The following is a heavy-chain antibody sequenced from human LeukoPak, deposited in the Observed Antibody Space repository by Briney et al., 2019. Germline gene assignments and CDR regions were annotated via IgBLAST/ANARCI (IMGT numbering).Heavy chain of an antibody. Sequence: GGSLRLSCAASGFTFSSYGMHWVRQAPGKGLEWVAFIRYDGSNKYYADSVKGRFTISRDNSKNTLYLQMNSLRAEDTAVYYCAKASKGRWFGELFPRGGVPREYYMDVWGKGTTVTISS. J-gene: IGHJ6*03. D-gene: IGHD3-10*01. V-gene: IGHV3-30*02. CDR3: AKASKGRWFGELFPRGGVPREYYMDV. CDR1: GFTFSSYG. CDR2: IRYDGSNK.